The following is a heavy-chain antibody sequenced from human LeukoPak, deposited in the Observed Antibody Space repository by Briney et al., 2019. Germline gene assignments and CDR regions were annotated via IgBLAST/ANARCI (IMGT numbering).Heavy chain of an antibody. CDR2: IYYSGST. V-gene: IGHV4-39*07. CDR1: GGSISSSSYY. D-gene: IGHD6-13*01. CDR3: AEQQLVTRHFDY. J-gene: IGHJ4*02. Sequence: SETLSLTCTVSGGSISSSSYYWGWIRQPPGKGLEWIGSIYYSGSTYYNPSLKSRVTISVDTSKNQFSLKLSSVTAADTAVYYCAEQQLVTRHFDYWGQGTLVTVSS.